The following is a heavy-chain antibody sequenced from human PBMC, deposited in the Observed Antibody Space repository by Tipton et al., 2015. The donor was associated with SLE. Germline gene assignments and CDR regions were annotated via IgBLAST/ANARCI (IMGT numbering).Heavy chain of an antibody. CDR3: ARLRAERRWGYLDY. V-gene: IGHV5-51*04. Sequence: QLVQSGAEVKKPGESLKISCKGSGYSFTSYWIGWARQMPGKGLEWMGIIYPGDSDTRYSPSFQGLVTISAHKPISTACLQWSSLRGSDAAMYYCARLRAERRWGYLDYWGPGTLVTVSS. CDR1: GYSFTSYW. D-gene: IGHD3-16*01. J-gene: IGHJ4*02. CDR2: IYPGDSDT.